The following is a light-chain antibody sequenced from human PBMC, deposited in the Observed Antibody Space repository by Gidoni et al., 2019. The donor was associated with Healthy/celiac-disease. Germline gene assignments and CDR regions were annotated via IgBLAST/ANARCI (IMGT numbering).Light chain of an antibody. J-gene: IGLJ2*01. CDR1: SSNIGSNP. CDR3: AAWDDSLNGPV. V-gene: IGLV1-44*01. CDR2: SNN. Sequence: QSVLTQPPSASGTPGQRVTIPCSGSSSNIGSNPVNWYQQLPGTAPKLLIYSNNQRPSGVPDRFSGSKSGTSASLAISGLQSEDEADYYCAAWDDSLNGPVFGGGTKLXV.